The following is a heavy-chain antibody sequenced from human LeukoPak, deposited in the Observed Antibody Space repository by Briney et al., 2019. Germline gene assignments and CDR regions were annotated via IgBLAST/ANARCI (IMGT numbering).Heavy chain of an antibody. V-gene: IGHV3-23*01. Sequence: GGSLRLSCAASGFTFSSYGMSWVRQAPGKGLEWVSSISSGGSTHYAESVKGRFTISRDNSKNTVYLQMNSLRAEDTAVYYCANRAVAGSVSPFDYWGQGTLVTVSS. CDR3: ANRAVAGSVSPFDY. D-gene: IGHD6-19*01. CDR1: GFTFSSYG. J-gene: IGHJ4*02. CDR2: ISSGGST.